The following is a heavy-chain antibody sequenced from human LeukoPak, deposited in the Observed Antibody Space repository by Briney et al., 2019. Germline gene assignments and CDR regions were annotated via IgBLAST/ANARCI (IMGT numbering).Heavy chain of an antibody. D-gene: IGHD4-17*01. CDR2: IKQDGSEK. Sequence: PGGSLRLSCAASGFTFSFYWMSWVRQAPGKGLEWVANIKQDGSEKYYVDSVRGRFTISRDNTKNSLYLQMNSLRAEDTAAYYCTRDDTVTTRVGFIDWGQGTLVTVSS. J-gene: IGHJ4*02. CDR3: TRDDTVTTRVGFID. CDR1: GFTFSFYW. V-gene: IGHV3-7*01.